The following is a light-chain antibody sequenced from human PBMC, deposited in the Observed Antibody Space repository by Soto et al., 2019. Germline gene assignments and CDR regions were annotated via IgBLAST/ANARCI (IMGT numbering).Light chain of an antibody. CDR1: QNVNIN. Sequence: EIVMTQSPATLSVSPGERATLSCRASQNVNINLAWYQQKPGQAPKLLIYGASTRDTGIPARFSGSGSGTEFTLTISSLQSEDFAVYYCQQYNNWPRTFGQGTKVEIK. CDR2: GAS. CDR3: QQYNNWPRT. J-gene: IGKJ1*01. V-gene: IGKV3-15*01.